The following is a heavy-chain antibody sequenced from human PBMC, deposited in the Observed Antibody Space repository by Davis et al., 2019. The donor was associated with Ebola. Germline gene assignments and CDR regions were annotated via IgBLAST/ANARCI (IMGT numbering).Heavy chain of an antibody. V-gene: IGHV4-59*08. J-gene: IGHJ4*02. CDR3: ARHGGIAADRFSD. CDR1: GGSISSYY. CDR2: IYYSGST. D-gene: IGHD6-13*01. Sequence: MPSETLSLTCTVSGGSISSYYWSWIRQPPGKGLEWIGYIYYSGSTNYNPSLKSRVTISVDTSKNQFSLKLSSVTAADTAVYYCARHGGIAADRFSDWGQGTLVTVSS.